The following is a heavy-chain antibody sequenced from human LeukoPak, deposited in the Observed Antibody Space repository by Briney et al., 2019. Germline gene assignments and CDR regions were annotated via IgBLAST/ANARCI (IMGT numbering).Heavy chain of an antibody. CDR2: IYYSGNT. CDR3: AKYPRDY. CDR1: GDSISSNY. D-gene: IGHD2-2*02. J-gene: IGHJ4*02. Sequence: PSETLSLTCTVSGDSISSNYWSWIRQPPGKGLEWIGYIYYSGNTNYNPSLKSRVTISVDTSKNQFSLKLSSVTAADTAVYYCAKYPRDYWGQGTLVTVSS. V-gene: IGHV4-59*08.